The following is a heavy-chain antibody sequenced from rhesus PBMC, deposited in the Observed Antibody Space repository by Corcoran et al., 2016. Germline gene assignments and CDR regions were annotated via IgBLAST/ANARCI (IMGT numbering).Heavy chain of an antibody. CDR3: ARNAVGTVFDH. J-gene: IGHJ4*01. CDR2: IGGSSGRT. Sequence: QVQLQESGPGLVKPSETLSLSCAVSGASISGYSWNWFRQPPGKGRDWIGYIGGSSGRTYHDPSFRSRVTISMDTPKKQFSLNLTSVTAADTAVYYCARNAVGTVFDHWGQGVLVTVSS. D-gene: IGHD5-24*01. V-gene: IGHV4-165*02. CDR1: GASISGYS.